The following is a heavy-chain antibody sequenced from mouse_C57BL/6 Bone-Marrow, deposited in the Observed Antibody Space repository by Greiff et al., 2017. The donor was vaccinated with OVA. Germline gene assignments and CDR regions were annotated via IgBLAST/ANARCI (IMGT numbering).Heavy chain of an antibody. CDR3: ARGDDYDKAY. Sequence: QVQLQQSGAELVRPGTSVKVSCKASGYAFTNYLIEWVKQRPGQGLEWIGVINPGSGGTNYNEKFKGKATLTADKSSSTAYMQLSSLTSEDSAVYVYARGDDYDKAYWGQGTLVTVSA. V-gene: IGHV1-54*01. D-gene: IGHD2-4*01. CDR2: INPGSGGT. J-gene: IGHJ3*01. CDR1: GYAFTNYL.